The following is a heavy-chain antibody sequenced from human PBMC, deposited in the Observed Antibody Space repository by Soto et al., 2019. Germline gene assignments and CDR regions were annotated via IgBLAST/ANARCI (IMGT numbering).Heavy chain of an antibody. J-gene: IGHJ5*02. CDR3: ARVNRITMVRGVSWFDP. CDR1: GGSISSGDYY. V-gene: IGHV4-30-4*01. CDR2: IYYSGST. D-gene: IGHD3-10*01. Sequence: PSETLSLTCTVSGGSISSGDYYWSWIRQPPGKGLEWIGYIYYSGSTYYNPSLKSRVTISVDTSKNQFSLKLSSVTAADTAVYYCARVNRITMVRGVSWFDPWGQGTLVTVSS.